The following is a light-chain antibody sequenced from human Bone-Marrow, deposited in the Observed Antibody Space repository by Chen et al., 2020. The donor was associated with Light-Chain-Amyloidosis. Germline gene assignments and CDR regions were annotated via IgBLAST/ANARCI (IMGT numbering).Light chain of an antibody. Sequence: EIVLTQSPGTLSLSPGDRATLSCRTSQSISSPYLAWDQQKPGQAPRLLIYGVSSRATGIADRFSGSGSGTDFTLTISRLEPEDFAVYYCQQYSTSPLTFGGGTKVEIK. J-gene: IGKJ4*01. V-gene: IGKV3-20*01. CDR1: QSISSPY. CDR2: GVS. CDR3: QQYSTSPLT.